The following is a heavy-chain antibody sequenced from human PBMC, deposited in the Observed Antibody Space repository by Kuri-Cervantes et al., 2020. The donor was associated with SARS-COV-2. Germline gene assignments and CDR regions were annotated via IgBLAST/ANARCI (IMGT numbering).Heavy chain of an antibody. Sequence: GESLKISCAASGFTFSNAWMSWVRQAPGKGLEWVGRIKSKTDGGTTDYAAPVKGRFTISRDNSKNTLYLQMNSLRAEDTAVYYCAKDAGIAAAGTRYYYYYYMDVWGKGTTVTVSS. CDR1: GFTFSNAW. CDR3: AKDAGIAAAGTRYYYYYYMDV. D-gene: IGHD6-13*01. V-gene: IGHV3-15*01. J-gene: IGHJ6*03. CDR2: IKSKTDGGTT.